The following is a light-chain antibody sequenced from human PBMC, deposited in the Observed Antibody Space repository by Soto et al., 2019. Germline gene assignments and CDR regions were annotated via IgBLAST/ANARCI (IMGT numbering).Light chain of an antibody. CDR2: GAS. J-gene: IGKJ3*01. V-gene: IGKV3-15*01. CDR1: QSVSSD. Sequence: EVVMTQSPATLSLSPGERATLSCRASQSVSSDLAWYQQKPGQAPRLLIYGASTRATDIPARFSGGGSGTEFTLTISSLQSEDFAIYYCQQYNDWPPITCGPGTKVDIK. CDR3: QQYNDWPPIT.